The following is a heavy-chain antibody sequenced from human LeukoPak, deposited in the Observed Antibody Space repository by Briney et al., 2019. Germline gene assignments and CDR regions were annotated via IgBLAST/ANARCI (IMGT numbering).Heavy chain of an antibody. V-gene: IGHV1-2*04. J-gene: IGHJ4*02. D-gene: IGHD5-12*01. CDR3: ARGRGYSGYDFYY. Sequence: ASVKVSGKASGYTFTGYYMHWVRQAPGQGLEWMGWINPNSGGTNYAQKFQGWVTMTRDTSISTAYMELSRLRSDDTAVYYCARGRGYSGYDFYYWGQGTLVTVSS. CDR2: INPNSGGT. CDR1: GYTFTGYY.